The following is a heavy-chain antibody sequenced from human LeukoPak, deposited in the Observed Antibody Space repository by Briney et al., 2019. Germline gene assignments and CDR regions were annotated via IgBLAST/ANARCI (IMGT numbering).Heavy chain of an antibody. CDR2: ISSSGTTI. D-gene: IGHD3-3*01. J-gene: IGHJ4*02. Sequence: GGSLRLSCAASGFSFTNAWMNWVRQAPGKGLEWISYISSSGTTIYYADSVQGRFIISRDNARNSLYLQMNSLRAEDTAVYYCARVGYSDFWSGYYWDYWGQGTLATVSS. V-gene: IGHV3-48*01. CDR1: GFSFTNAW. CDR3: ARVGYSDFWSGYYWDY.